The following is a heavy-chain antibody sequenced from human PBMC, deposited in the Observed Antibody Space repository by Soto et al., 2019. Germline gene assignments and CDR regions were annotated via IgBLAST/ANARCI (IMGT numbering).Heavy chain of an antibody. J-gene: IGHJ3*02. Sequence: GGSLRLSCAASGFTFSDHYMDWVRQAPGKGLEWVGRTRNKANSYTTEYSASVKGRVTISRDDSKNSLYLQMNSLKTEDAAVYYCARSNRYRGALNDAFDIWGQGTMVTVSS. CDR2: TRNKANSYTT. CDR1: GFTFSDHY. CDR3: ARSNRYRGALNDAFDI. D-gene: IGHD3-10*01. V-gene: IGHV3-72*01.